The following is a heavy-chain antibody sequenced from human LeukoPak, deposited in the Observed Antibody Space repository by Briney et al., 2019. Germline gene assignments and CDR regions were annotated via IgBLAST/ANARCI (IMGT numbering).Heavy chain of an antibody. Sequence: PSETLSLTCTVSRRPISSGGYYWRWIRQPPGKGLEWIEYIYYSGSTYYNPSLKSRVTISVDTSKNQCSLKLSSVTAADTAVYYCARVLDEIPGEVENWFDPWGQGTLVTVSS. CDR1: RRPISSGGYY. D-gene: IGHD7-27*01. V-gene: IGHV4-30-4*01. CDR3: ARVLDEIPGEVENWFDP. J-gene: IGHJ5*02. CDR2: IYYSGST.